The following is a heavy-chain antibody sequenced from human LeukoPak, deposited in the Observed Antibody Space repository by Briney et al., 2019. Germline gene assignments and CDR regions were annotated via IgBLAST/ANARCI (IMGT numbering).Heavy chain of an antibody. V-gene: IGHV1-2*02. Sequence: ASVKVSCKASGYTLSDRYLHWVRQAPGQGLEWVGWINPNIGTSNSAQKFQGRVTMTRDTSMDTAYMELSRLRSDDTAVYYCARDSHNWNYSGFDPWGQGTLVTVSS. CDR2: INPNIGTS. CDR1: GYTLSDRY. D-gene: IGHD1-7*01. J-gene: IGHJ5*02. CDR3: ARDSHNWNYSGFDP.